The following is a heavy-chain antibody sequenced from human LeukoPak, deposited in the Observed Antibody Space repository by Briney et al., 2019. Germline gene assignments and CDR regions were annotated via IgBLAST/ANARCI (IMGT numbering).Heavy chain of an antibody. CDR3: ARGRRYDSSGYSTRGTFDI. CDR2: IYYSGST. CDR1: GGSISSGGYY. V-gene: IGHV4-31*03. J-gene: IGHJ3*02. Sequence: PSQTLSLTCTVSGGSISSGGYYWSWIRQHPGKGLEWIGYIYYSGSTYYNPSLKSRVTISVDTSKNQFSLKLSSVTAADTAVYSCARGRRYDSSGYSTRGTFDIGGQGTMVTVSS. D-gene: IGHD3-22*01.